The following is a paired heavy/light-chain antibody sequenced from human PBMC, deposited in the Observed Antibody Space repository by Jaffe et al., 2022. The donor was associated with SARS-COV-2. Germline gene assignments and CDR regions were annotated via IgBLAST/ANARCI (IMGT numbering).Light chain of an antibody. Sequence: QSVLTQPPSVSAAPGQKVTISCSGSSSNIGQNFVSWYQQLPGAAPKLLIYDNDKRPSGIPDRFSGSKSGTSATLAITGLQTGDEADYYCATWDNNLSAPLFGGGTKLSVL. J-gene: IGLJ2*01. CDR1: SSNIGQNF. CDR2: DND. V-gene: IGLV1-51*01. CDR3: ATWDNNLSAPL.
Heavy chain of an antibody. Sequence: QVLLVESGGGLVKPGRSLRISCATAGFTFNDYYMGWIRQAPGKGLEWISYISSGNMKYYADSVKGRFSISRDNAIRTLFLQMNSLRADDTAVYYCARVTYGDYKSYYFDRWGQGALVTVSS. V-gene: IGHV3-11*01. D-gene: IGHD1-20*01. CDR3: ARVTYGDYKSYYFDR. CDR2: ISSGNMK. CDR1: GFTFNDYY. J-gene: IGHJ4*02.